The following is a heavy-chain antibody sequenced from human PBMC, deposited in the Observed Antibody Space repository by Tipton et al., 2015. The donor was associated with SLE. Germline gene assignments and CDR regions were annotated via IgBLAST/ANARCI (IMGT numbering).Heavy chain of an antibody. CDR1: GGTSRDYF. D-gene: IGHD1-7*01. V-gene: IGHV4-34*08. CDR2: VSHHGTT. CDR3: ANQNWNYYF. J-gene: IGHJ4*02. Sequence: TLSLTCAVYGGTSRDYFWSWIRQPPGKGLEGIGEVSHHGTTNYNPSLDSRVTISLDRFNNQFTLKMTSVTAADTAVYYCANQNWNYYFWGQGNLVTVSS.